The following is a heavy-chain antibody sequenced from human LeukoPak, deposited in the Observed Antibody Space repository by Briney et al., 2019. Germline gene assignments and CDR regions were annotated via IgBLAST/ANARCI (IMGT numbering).Heavy chain of an antibody. D-gene: IGHD2-2*01. CDR1: GFTVTSIY. CDR2: IYSDGNT. J-gene: IGHJ5*02. CDR3: AGDTHSSNWYDH. Sequence: PGRSLRLSCAVSGFTVTSIYMSWVRQAPGKGLEWVSFIYSDGNTYYADSVKGRFTISRDSSRNTLYLQMNSLRVEDTAVYYCAGDTHSSNWYDHWGQGTLVTVSS. V-gene: IGHV3-53*01.